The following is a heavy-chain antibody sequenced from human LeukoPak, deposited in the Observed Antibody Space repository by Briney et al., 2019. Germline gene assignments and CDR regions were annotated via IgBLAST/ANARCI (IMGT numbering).Heavy chain of an antibody. Sequence: SETLSLPCTVSGGPLSNYYWSWIPQPPGKGLEGIGYIYYSGSTNYNPSLKSRVTISVDTSENQFSLKLSSVTAADTAVYYCARDNLIRGGNSLDYWGQGTLVTVSS. CDR3: ARDNLIRGGNSLDY. D-gene: IGHD4-23*01. V-gene: IGHV4-59*01. CDR1: GGPLSNYY. CDR2: IYYSGST. J-gene: IGHJ4*02.